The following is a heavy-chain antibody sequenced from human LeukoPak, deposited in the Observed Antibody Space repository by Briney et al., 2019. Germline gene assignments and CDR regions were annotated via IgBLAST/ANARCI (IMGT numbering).Heavy chain of an antibody. V-gene: IGHV4-34*01. Sequence: SETLSLTCAVYGGSFSGYYWSWIRQPPGKGLEWIGEINHSGSTNYNPSLKSRVTISVDTSKNQFSLKLSSATAADTAVYYCARTSPSSGYSSSWCHAGPPYYFDYWGQGTLVTVSS. J-gene: IGHJ4*02. D-gene: IGHD6-13*01. CDR3: ARTSPSSGYSSSWCHAGPPYYFDY. CDR2: INHSGST. CDR1: GGSFSGYY.